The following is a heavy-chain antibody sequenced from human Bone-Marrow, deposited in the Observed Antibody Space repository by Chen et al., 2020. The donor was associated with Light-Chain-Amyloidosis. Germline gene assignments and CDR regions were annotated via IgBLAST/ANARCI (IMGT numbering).Heavy chain of an antibody. D-gene: IGHD3-22*01. Sequence: QVQLQESGPGLVKPSETLSLTCTVSGGSISSYYWSWIRQPAWKGLEWIGRIYTSGSTNYNPSLKSRVTMSVDTSKNQFSLKLSSVTAADTAVYYCARSYDSSGYLAYYFDYWGQGTLVTVSS. V-gene: IGHV4-4*07. CDR1: GGSISSYY. J-gene: IGHJ4*02. CDR2: IYTSGST. CDR3: ARSYDSSGYLAYYFDY.